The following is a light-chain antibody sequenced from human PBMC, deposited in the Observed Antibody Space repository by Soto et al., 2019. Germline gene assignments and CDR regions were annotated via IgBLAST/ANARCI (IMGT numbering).Light chain of an antibody. V-gene: IGKV3-11*01. CDR1: QSVSSY. Sequence: EIVLTQSPATLFLSSGERPTLACRASQSVSSYLAWYQQNPGQAPRLLIYDASTRATGIPARFSGSESGTDFTLTITSLEPEDFAVYYCQQRSNWPPTFGQGTKGDI. CDR2: DAS. J-gene: IGKJ1*01. CDR3: QQRSNWPPT.